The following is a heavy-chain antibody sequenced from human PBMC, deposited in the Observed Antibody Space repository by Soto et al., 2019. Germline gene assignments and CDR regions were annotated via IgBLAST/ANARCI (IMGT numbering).Heavy chain of an antibody. Sequence: QVQLVQSGAEVKKPGSSVKVSCKASGGTFSSYAISWVRQAPGQGLEWMGGIIPIFGTAHYAQKFQGRVTITADKSTSTAYMELSSLRSEDTAVYYCARDPLSVGQLDWFDPWGQGTLVTVSS. CDR1: GGTFSSYA. CDR3: ARDPLSVGQLDWFDP. CDR2: IIPIFGTA. J-gene: IGHJ5*02. V-gene: IGHV1-69*06. D-gene: IGHD6-6*01.